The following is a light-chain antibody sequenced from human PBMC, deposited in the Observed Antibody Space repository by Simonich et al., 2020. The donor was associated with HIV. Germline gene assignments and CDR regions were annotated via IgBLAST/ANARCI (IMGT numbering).Light chain of an antibody. CDR2: WAS. Sequence: DIVMTQSPDPLAVSLGERATINCKSSQSVLYSSNNKNYLAWYQQKPGQPPKLLIYWASTRESGVPDRFGGSGSGTDFTRTISSLQAEDVAVYYCQQRSNWPPITFGQGTRLEIK. CDR1: QSVLYSSNNKNY. V-gene: IGKV4-1*01. J-gene: IGKJ5*01. CDR3: QQRSNWPPIT.